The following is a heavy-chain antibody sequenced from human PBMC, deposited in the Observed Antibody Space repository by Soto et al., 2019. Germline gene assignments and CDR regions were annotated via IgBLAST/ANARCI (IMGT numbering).Heavy chain of an antibody. CDR2: ISWNSGSI. CDR3: AKVGYGDYFYFDY. J-gene: IGHJ4*02. V-gene: IGHV3-9*01. D-gene: IGHD4-17*01. Sequence: EVQLVESGGGLVQPGRSLRLSCAASGFTFDDYAMHWVRQAPGKGLEWVSGISWNSGSIGYADSVKGRFTISRDNAKNSLYLQMNSLRAEDTALYYCAKVGYGDYFYFDYWGQGTLVTVSS. CDR1: GFTFDDYA.